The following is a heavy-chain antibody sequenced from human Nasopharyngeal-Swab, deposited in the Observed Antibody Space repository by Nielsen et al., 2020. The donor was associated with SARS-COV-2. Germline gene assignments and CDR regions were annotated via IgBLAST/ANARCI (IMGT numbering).Heavy chain of an antibody. CDR2: ISSSSSYI. V-gene: IGHV3-21*01. CDR3: AREEGSSWHYFDY. D-gene: IGHD6-13*01. Sequence: GESLKISCAASGFTFSSYSMNWVRQAPGKGLEWVSSISSSSSYIYYADSVKGGFTIPRDNAKNSLYLQMNSLRAEDTAVYYCAREEGSSWHYFDYWGQGTLVTVSS. CDR1: GFTFSSYS. J-gene: IGHJ4*02.